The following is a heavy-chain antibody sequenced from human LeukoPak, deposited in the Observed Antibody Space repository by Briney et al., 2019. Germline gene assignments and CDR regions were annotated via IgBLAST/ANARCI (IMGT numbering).Heavy chain of an antibody. Sequence: GGSLRLSCAASGFTFSTFAMSWVRQAPGKGLEWVSIISASGGRTYYADSVKGRFTISRDNSKNTLYLQMNSLRAEDTAVYYCASRQYDILTGYDGALDIWGQGTMVTVSS. D-gene: IGHD3-9*01. CDR2: ISASGGRT. CDR1: GFTFSTFA. V-gene: IGHV3-23*01. J-gene: IGHJ3*02. CDR3: ASRQYDILTGYDGALDI.